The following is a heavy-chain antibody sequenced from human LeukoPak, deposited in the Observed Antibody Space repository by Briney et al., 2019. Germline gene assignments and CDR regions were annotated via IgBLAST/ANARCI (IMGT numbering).Heavy chain of an antibody. CDR1: GFSFSTNW. J-gene: IGHJ4*02. CDR3: ASSHDSSGND. CDR2: IRGDGSAK. D-gene: IGHD3-22*01. Sequence: GGSLGLSCAASGFSFSTNWMAWVRQAPGKGLEWVGNIRGDGSAKFYGGSVKGRFTISRDNSQNTLYLQMDSLRPEDTAVYYCASSHDSSGNDWGQGTLVTVS. V-gene: IGHV3-7*01.